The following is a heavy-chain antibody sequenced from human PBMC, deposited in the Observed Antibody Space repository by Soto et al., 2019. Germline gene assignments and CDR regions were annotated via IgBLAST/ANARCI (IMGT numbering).Heavy chain of an antibody. CDR3: ARDQFMVTGYYYYYGMDV. CDR1: GFTFSSYS. D-gene: IGHD5-18*01. J-gene: IGHJ6*02. Sequence: GGSLRLSCAASGFTFSSYSMNWVRQAPGKGLEWVSSISSSSSYIYYADSVKGRFTISRDNAKDSLYLQMNSLRAEDTAVYYCARDQFMVTGYYYYYGMDVWGQGTTVTVSS. V-gene: IGHV3-21*01. CDR2: ISSSSSYI.